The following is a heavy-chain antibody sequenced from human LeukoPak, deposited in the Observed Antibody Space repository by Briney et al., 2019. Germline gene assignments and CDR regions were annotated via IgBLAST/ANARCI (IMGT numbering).Heavy chain of an antibody. Sequence: ASVKVSCKASGYTFTTFGISWVRQAPGQGLEWMGIINPSGGSTSYAQKFQGRVTMTRDTSTSTVYMELSSLRSEDTAVYYCARDPTITFGGQIDYWGQGTLVTVSS. CDR3: ARDPTITFGGQIDY. CDR2: INPSGGST. V-gene: IGHV1-46*01. CDR1: GYTFTTFG. J-gene: IGHJ4*02. D-gene: IGHD3-16*01.